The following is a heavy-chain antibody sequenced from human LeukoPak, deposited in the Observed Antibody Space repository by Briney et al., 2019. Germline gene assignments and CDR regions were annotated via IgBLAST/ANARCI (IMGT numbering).Heavy chain of an antibody. CDR2: ISSSSSYI. D-gene: IGHD3-10*01. CDR3: ARSVMVRGVSRGFDP. J-gene: IGHJ5*02. Sequence: GGSLRLSCAASGFTFSSYAMNWVRQAPGKGLEWVSSISSSSSYIYYADSVKGRFTISRDNAKNSLYLQMNSLRAEDTAVYYCARSVMVRGVSRGFDPWGQGTLVTVSS. V-gene: IGHV3-21*01. CDR1: GFTFSSYA.